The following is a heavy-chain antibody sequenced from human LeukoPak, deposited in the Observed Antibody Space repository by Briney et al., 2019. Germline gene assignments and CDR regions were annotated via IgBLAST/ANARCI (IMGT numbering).Heavy chain of an antibody. CDR3: ARSVSWIQLWPHRMDV. D-gene: IGHD5-18*01. CDR2: INHSGST. CDR1: GGSFSGYY. V-gene: IGHV4-34*01. Sequence: PSETLSLTCAVYGGSFSGYYWSWIRQPPGKGLEWIGEINHSGSTNYNPSLKSRVTISVDTSKNQFSLKLSSVTAADTAVYYCARSVSWIQLWPHRMDVWGQGTTVTVS. J-gene: IGHJ6*02.